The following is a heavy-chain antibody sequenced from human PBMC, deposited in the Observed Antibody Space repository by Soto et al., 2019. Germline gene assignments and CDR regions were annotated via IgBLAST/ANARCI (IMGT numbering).Heavy chain of an antibody. CDR2: ILYDGSNK. D-gene: IGHD1-1*01. Sequence: GGSLRLSCAASGFTFSNYCIHWVRQTPCKGLEWVALILYDGSNKYYADSVKGRFTISRDNSKNTLYLQVSSLRAEDTAVYYSAKSRDAYKFYFYYAMDVWGQGTTVTVSS. V-gene: IGHV3-30*18. J-gene: IGHJ6*02. CDR3: AKSRDAYKFYFYYAMDV. CDR1: GFTFSNYC.